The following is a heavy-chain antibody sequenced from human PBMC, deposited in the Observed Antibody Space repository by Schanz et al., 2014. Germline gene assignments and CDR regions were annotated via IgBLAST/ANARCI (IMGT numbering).Heavy chain of an antibody. V-gene: IGHV3-48*04. D-gene: IGHD6-19*01. CDR1: GFTFITYT. Sequence: EVQLLESGGGLVQPGGSLRLSCATSGFTFITYTMNWVRQTPGKGLEWVSHISGSSIHKNYADSVKGRFTISRDNTRNSLYLQMNNLRAEDTAVYYCVRDKKGFVAVAGRAPFDYWGQGTLVTVSS. CDR3: VRDKKGFVAVAGRAPFDY. CDR2: ISGSSIHK. J-gene: IGHJ4*02.